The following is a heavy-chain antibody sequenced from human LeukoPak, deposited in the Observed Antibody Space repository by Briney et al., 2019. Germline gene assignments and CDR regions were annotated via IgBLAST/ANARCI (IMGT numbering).Heavy chain of an antibody. J-gene: IGHJ4*02. CDR1: GFTFSSYE. D-gene: IGHD2-2*01. CDR2: ISSIGSTI. CDR3: AREPSTPWYVVVPAAMGHYFDY. V-gene: IGHV3-48*03. Sequence: GGSLRLSCAASGFTFSSYEMNWVRQPPGKGLEWVSCISSIGSTIYYAASVKGRFTISRDNAKNSLYLQMNSLRAEDTAVYYCAREPSTPWYVVVPAAMGHYFDYWGQGTLVTVSS.